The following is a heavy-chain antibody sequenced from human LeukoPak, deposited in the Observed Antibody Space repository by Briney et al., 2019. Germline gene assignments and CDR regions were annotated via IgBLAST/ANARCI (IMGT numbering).Heavy chain of an antibody. Sequence: WASVNVSCKASGYTFISYYMNGARQAPGQGLEWMGIINPSGTSTNYAQKLQGRVAMTRDTSTSTVYMELSSLSSEDTAVYYCAGGLGYCSGASCSVYWGQGTLVTVSS. J-gene: IGHJ4*02. CDR1: GYTFISYY. D-gene: IGHD2-15*01. CDR2: INPSGTST. CDR3: AGGLGYCSGASCSVY. V-gene: IGHV1-46*01.